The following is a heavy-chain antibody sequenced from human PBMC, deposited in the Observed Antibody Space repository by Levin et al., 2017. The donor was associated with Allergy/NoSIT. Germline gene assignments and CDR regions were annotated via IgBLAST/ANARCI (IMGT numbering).Heavy chain of an antibody. V-gene: IGHV1-18*01. Sequence: ASVKVSCKASGFTFSTYGFIWVRQAPGQGLQWMGWISGYNGNIEYAQKFQGRVSMTTDTSTSTAYMELRNLRSDDTAVYYCARVFYFESSGYYDPWGQGTLVTVSS. D-gene: IGHD3-22*01. CDR1: GFTFSTYG. CDR3: ARVFYFESSGYYDP. CDR2: ISGYNGNI. J-gene: IGHJ5*02.